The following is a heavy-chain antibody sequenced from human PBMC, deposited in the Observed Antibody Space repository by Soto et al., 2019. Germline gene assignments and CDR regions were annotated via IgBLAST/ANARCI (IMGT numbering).Heavy chain of an antibody. CDR1: GESFSGHI. V-gene: IGHV4-34*01. J-gene: IGHJ4*02. CDR2: INHSGSA. CDR3: ARGLITGSHYSGGWYYFDS. Sequence: SETLSLICAVYGESFSGHIWTWIRQTPGKGLQWIGQINHSGSASYNPSLKSRVTISVHTSNSQFSLELSSVTAADTAVYYCARGLITGSHYSGGWYYFDSWGQGTQVTVSS. D-gene: IGHD6-19*01.